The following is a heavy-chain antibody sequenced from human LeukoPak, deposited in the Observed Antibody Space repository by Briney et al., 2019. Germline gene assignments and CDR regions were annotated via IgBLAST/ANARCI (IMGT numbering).Heavy chain of an antibody. J-gene: IGHJ1*01. Sequence: PGGSLRLSCAASGFTFNNYAMSWVRQAPGKGLEWVSTISGSGGSTYYADSVKGRFTISRDNSKNTLFLQMNSLRAEDTAVYYCAKGGSCDSTTCLPYFQHWGQGTLVTVSS. D-gene: IGHD2-2*01. CDR3: AKGGSCDSTTCLPYFQH. V-gene: IGHV3-23*01. CDR1: GFTFNNYA. CDR2: ISGSGGST.